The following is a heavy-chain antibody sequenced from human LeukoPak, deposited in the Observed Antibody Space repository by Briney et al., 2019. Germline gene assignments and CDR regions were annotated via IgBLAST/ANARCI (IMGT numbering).Heavy chain of an antibody. D-gene: IGHD2-2*03. CDR3: ARDHGYCSSTSCYHWFDP. V-gene: IGHV1-46*01. CDR2: INPSGGST. J-gene: IGHJ5*02. CDR1: GYTFTSYY. Sequence: ASVKVSCKASGYTFTSYYMHWVRQAPGQGLEWMGIINPSGGSTGYAQRFQGRVTMTRDMSTSTVYMELSSLRSEDTAVYYCARDHGYCSSTSCYHWFDPWGQGTLVTVSS.